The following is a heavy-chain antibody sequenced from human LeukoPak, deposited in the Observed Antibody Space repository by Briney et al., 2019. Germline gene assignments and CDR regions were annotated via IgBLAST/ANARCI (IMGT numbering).Heavy chain of an antibody. Sequence: GGSLRLSCAASGFTFSSYSMNWVRQAPGKGLEWVSSISSSSSYIYYADSAEGRFAISRDNAKNSLYLQMNSLRAEDTAVYYCARAPVDTAMGDYWGQGTLVTVSS. V-gene: IGHV3-21*01. CDR2: ISSSSSYI. D-gene: IGHD5-18*01. CDR1: GFTFSSYS. CDR3: ARAPVDTAMGDY. J-gene: IGHJ4*02.